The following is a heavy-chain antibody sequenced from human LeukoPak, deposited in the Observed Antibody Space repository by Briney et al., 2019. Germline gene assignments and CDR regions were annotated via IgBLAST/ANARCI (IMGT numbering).Heavy chain of an antibody. CDR2: IWHDGIRK. Sequence: PGGSLRLSCAASGFTVSTHGMHWVRQAPGKGLEWVADIWHDGIRKYYIDSVKGRFTISRDNSKNTVYLQMNSLRAEDTAVYYCARDLGSGTSSSSPQFDYWGQGTLVTVSS. CDR3: ARDLGSGTSSSSPQFDY. CDR1: GFTVSTHG. D-gene: IGHD2-8*01. J-gene: IGHJ4*02. V-gene: IGHV3-33*01.